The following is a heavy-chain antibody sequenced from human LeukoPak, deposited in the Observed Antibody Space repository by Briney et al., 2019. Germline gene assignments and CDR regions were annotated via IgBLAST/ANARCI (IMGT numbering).Heavy chain of an antibody. V-gene: IGHV3-48*02. J-gene: IGHJ4*02. CDR1: GFTVSSNY. CDR3: ARDLLDC. Sequence: GGSLRLSCAASGFTVSSNYMSWVRQAPGKGLEWVSYISRDSITTYYADSVKGRFTISRDNAKNSLYLQMNSLRDEDTAVYFCARDLLDCWGQGTLVTVSS. CDR2: ISRDSITT.